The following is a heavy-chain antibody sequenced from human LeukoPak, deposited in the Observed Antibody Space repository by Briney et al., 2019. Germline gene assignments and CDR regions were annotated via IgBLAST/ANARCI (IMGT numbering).Heavy chain of an antibody. Sequence: SGTLSLTCAVSGGSISSSNWWSWVRQPPGKGLEWIGSIYYSGSTYYNPSLKSRVTISVDTSKNQFSLKLSSVTAADTAVYYCATDPSGASIAAAGTSGYWGQGTLVTVSS. CDR3: ATDPSGASIAAAGTSGY. CDR2: IYYSGST. D-gene: IGHD6-13*01. CDR1: GGSISSSNW. V-gene: IGHV4-4*02. J-gene: IGHJ4*02.